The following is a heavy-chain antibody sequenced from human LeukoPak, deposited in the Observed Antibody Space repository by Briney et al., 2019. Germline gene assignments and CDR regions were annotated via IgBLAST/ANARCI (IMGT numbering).Heavy chain of an antibody. J-gene: IGHJ6*03. CDR3: ARHGPQVASGRTYYYYYYYMDV. V-gene: IGHV4-4*09. D-gene: IGHD5-12*01. CDR2: IYTSGST. CDR1: GGSISIYY. Sequence: SETLSLTCTVSGGSISIYYWSWIRQPPGKGLEWIGYIYTSGSTNYNPSLKSRVTISVDTSKNQFSLKLSSVTAADTAVYYCARHGPQVASGRTYYYYYYYMDVWGKGTTVTVSS.